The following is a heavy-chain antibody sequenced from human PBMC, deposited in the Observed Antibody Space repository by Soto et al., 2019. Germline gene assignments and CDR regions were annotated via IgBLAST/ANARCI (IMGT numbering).Heavy chain of an antibody. J-gene: IGHJ4*02. D-gene: IGHD4-17*01. V-gene: IGHV3-48*03. CDR2: INSGGTSK. CDR1: GFAIRNYE. CDR3: ARENSGDAFDF. Sequence: GGSLRLSCAASGFAIRNYEMNWVRQAPGKGLEWVSYINSGGTSKKYTDSVEGRFTISRDTALNSLYLQMDSLRDEDTAIYYCARENSGDAFDFWGQGILVTISS.